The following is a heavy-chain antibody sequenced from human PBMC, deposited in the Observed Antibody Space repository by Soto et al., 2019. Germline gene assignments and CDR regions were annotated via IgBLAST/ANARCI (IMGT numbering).Heavy chain of an antibody. J-gene: IGHJ5*02. CDR2: IIPIFGTA. CDR3: ARIGCSSTSCYAGWFDP. D-gene: IGHD2-2*01. CDR1: GGTFSSYA. V-gene: IGHV1-69*13. Sequence: SVKVSCKASGGTFSSYAISWVRQAPGQGLEWMGGIIPIFGTANYAQKFQGRVTITADESTSTAYMELSSLRSEDTAVYYCARIGCSSTSCYAGWFDPWGQGTLVTVSS.